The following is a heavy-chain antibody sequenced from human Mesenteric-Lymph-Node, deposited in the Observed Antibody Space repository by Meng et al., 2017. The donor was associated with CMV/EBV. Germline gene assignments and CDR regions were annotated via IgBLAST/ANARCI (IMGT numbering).Heavy chain of an antibody. CDR3: SYGTTPYYYGMDV. CDR2: ISPSGGTI. V-gene: IGHV3-48*03. Sequence: GESLKISCAASGFTFSNYEMNWVRQAPGKGLEWLSYISPSGGTIHYADSVKGRFTISRDNAKNSLYLQMNSLRAEDTAVYYCSYGTTPYYYGMDVWGQGTTVTVSS. CDR1: GFTFSNYE. J-gene: IGHJ6*02. D-gene: IGHD4-11*01.